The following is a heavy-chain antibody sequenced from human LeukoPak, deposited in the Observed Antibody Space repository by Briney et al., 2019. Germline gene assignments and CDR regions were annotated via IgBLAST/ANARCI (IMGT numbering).Heavy chain of an antibody. CDR1: GFTFSDYY. CDR2: ISSSGSTI. CDR3: ARTQAGHYYYYYMDV. J-gene: IGHJ6*03. Sequence: GGSLRLSCAASGFTFSDYYMSWIRQAPGKGLEWVSYISSSGSTIYYAGSVKGRFTISRDNAKNSLYLQMNSLRAEDTAVYYCARTQAGHYYYYYMDVWGKGTTVTVSS. V-gene: IGHV3-11*01.